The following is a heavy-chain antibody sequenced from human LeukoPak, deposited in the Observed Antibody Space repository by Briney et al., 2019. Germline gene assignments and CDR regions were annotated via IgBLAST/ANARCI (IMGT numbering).Heavy chain of an antibody. CDR1: GGSISSYY. V-gene: IGHV4-59*01. Sequence: SETLSLTCTVSGGSISSYYWSWIRQPPRKGLEWIGYVYNSGSTNYNPSLKSRVTISVATSKNKFSLNLSSVTAADTAVYYCAGAAGYSIGRFDYWGQGTLVTVSS. D-gene: IGHD6-19*01. CDR3: AGAAGYSIGRFDY. J-gene: IGHJ4*02. CDR2: VYNSGST.